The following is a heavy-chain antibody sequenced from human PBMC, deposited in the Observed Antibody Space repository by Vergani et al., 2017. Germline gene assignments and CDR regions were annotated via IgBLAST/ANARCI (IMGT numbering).Heavy chain of an antibody. D-gene: IGHD5-18*01. CDR2: IYHSGST. J-gene: IGHJ4*02. Sequence: QVQLQESGPGLVKPSETLSLTCTVSGYSISSGYYWGWIRQPPGKGLEWIGSIYHSGSTYYNPPLKSRVTISVDTSKNQFSLKLSSVTAADTAVYYCARVPGYSYGYAVDYWGQGTLVTVSS. CDR3: ARVPGYSYGYAVDY. V-gene: IGHV4-38-2*02. CDR1: GYSISSGYY.